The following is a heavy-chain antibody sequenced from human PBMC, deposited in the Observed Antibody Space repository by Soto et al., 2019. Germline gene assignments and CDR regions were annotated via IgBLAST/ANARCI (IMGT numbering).Heavy chain of an antibody. V-gene: IGHV3-7*01. D-gene: IGHD6-13*01. J-gene: IGHJ6*02. CDR1: GFTFSSYW. CDR2: IKQDGSEE. CDR3: ARIAASGRGWDV. Sequence: EVQLVESGGGLVQPGGSLRLSCVDSGFTFSSYWMSWVRQAPVKGLEWVGNIKQDGSEENYADSVKGRFTISRDNAKNSRYLQMNSLRVEDTAVYDCARIAASGRGWDVWGQGTTVVVSS.